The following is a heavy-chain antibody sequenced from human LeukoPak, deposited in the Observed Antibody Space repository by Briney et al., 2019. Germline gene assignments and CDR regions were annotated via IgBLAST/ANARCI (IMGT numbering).Heavy chain of an antibody. CDR3: AKGKINHNGAFDA. D-gene: IGHD2-8*01. V-gene: IGHV3-23*01. Sequence: PGGSLRLSCAGFGFSFGSYPMSWVRQAPGKGLEWVSSISDFVDNTYYADSVKGRFTISRDNSEKSLYLQMSSLRVEDTAVYYCAKGKINHNGAFDAWGQGTRVTVSS. CDR2: ISDFVDNT. CDR1: GFSFGSYP. J-gene: IGHJ3*01.